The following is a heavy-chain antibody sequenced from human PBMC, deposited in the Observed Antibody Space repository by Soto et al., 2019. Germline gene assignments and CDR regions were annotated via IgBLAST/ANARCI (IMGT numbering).Heavy chain of an antibody. CDR3: AKDTLRYFDWSHFDY. CDR1: GFTFSSYA. Sequence: PGGSLRLSCAASGFTFSSYAMSWVRQAPGKGLEWVSAISGSGGSTYYADSVKGRFTISRDNSKNTLYLQMNSLRAEDTAVYYCAKDTLRYFDWSHFDYWGQGTLVTVSS. D-gene: IGHD3-9*01. V-gene: IGHV3-23*01. J-gene: IGHJ4*02. CDR2: ISGSGGST.